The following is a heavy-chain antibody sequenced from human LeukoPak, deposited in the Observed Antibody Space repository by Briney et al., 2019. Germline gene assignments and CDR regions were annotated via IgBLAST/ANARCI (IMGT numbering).Heavy chain of an antibody. V-gene: IGHV3-48*01. Sequence: GGSLRLSCAASGFTFSSYSMNWVRQAPGKGLEWVSYITSSSNTIYYADSVKGRFTFSRDNAKNSLYLQMNSLRAEDTAVYYCARDRSSGYYPYYFDYWGQGTLVTVSS. CDR1: GFTFSSYS. J-gene: IGHJ4*02. CDR3: ARDRSSGYYPYYFDY. CDR2: ITSSSNTI. D-gene: IGHD3-22*01.